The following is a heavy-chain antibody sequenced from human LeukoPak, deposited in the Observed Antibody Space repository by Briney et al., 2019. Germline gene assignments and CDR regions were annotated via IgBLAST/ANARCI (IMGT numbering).Heavy chain of an antibody. CDR1: GFTLSSYS. D-gene: IGHD6-19*01. J-gene: IGHJ4*02. Sequence: GGSLRLSCTASGFTLSSYSMNWVRQAPGKGLEWVSYITSSSSTISYADSVKGRFTISRDNAKNSLYLHMNSLRDEDTAVYYCARALHSSDDSWGQGTLVTVSS. V-gene: IGHV3-48*02. CDR3: ARALHSSDDS. CDR2: ITSSSSTI.